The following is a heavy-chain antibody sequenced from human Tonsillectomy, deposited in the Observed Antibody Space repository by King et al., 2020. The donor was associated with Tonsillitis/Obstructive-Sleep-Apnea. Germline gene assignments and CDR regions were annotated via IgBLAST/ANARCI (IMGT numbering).Heavy chain of an antibody. V-gene: IGHV3-23*04. D-gene: IGHD2-2*01. Sequence: VQLVESGGGLVPGVSLRLSCAASGFTFSSYAMSWVRQAPGKGREWVSAMIGSGGSAYYADSVKGRFTISRDNSKNTLYLQMNSLRAEDTAVYYCAKDWLGDIVVVPAPNWFDPWGQGTLVTVSS. CDR2: MIGSGGSA. J-gene: IGHJ5*02. CDR3: AKDWLGDIVVVPAPNWFDP. CDR1: GFTFSSYA.